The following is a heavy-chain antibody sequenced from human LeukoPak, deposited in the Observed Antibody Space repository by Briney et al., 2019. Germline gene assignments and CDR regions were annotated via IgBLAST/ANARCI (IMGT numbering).Heavy chain of an antibody. CDR1: GFTFSTYG. CDR3: AKSSVWFGEEEGHYGMDV. CDR2: ISYDGSNK. J-gene: IGHJ6*02. Sequence: GGSLRLSCAASGFTFSTYGMHWVRQAPGKGLEWVAVISYDGSNKYYADSVKGRFTISRDNSKNTLYVQMNSLRAEDTAVYYCAKSSVWFGEEEGHYGMDVWGQGTTVTVSS. D-gene: IGHD3-10*01. V-gene: IGHV3-30*18.